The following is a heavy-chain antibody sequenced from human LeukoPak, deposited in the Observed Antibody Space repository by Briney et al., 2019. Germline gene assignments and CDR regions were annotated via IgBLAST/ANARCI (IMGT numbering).Heavy chain of an antibody. CDR2: IKQDGSHK. V-gene: IGHV3-7*01. Sequence: GGSLRPSCAASGFTFSTYWMYWVRQAPGKGLEWVANIKQDGSHKYYVDSVKGRFTISRDNAKNSLYLQMNSLRVEDTAVYYCVREEGYWGQGTLVTVSS. CDR1: GFTFSTYW. J-gene: IGHJ4*02. CDR3: VREEGY.